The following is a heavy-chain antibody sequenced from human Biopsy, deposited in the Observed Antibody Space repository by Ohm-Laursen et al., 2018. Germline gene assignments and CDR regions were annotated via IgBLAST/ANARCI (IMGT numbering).Heavy chain of an antibody. V-gene: IGHV4-4*07. Sequence: SDTLSLTCTVSGGSISDYFWSWIRQPAAKGLEYIGRVYTRGSTSYNPSLESRVTMSVVMSKNQFSLKVTSMTAADTALYYCARDYGLELGGLEAFDIWGQGTMVTVSS. CDR1: GGSISDYF. CDR2: VYTRGST. CDR3: ARDYGLELGGLEAFDI. D-gene: IGHD1-7*01. J-gene: IGHJ3*02.